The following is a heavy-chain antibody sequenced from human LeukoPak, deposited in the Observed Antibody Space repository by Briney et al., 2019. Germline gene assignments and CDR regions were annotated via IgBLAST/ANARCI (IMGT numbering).Heavy chain of an antibody. CDR2: MNPNSGNT. Sequence: GASVKVSCKASGYTFTSYDINWVRQATGQGLEWMGWMNPNSGNTGYAQKFQGRVTMTRNTSISTAYMELSSLRSEDTAVYYCARVGPDVGGMDVWGQGTTVTVSS. D-gene: IGHD1-26*01. CDR3: ARVGPDVGGMDV. CDR1: GYTFTSYD. J-gene: IGHJ6*02. V-gene: IGHV1-8*01.